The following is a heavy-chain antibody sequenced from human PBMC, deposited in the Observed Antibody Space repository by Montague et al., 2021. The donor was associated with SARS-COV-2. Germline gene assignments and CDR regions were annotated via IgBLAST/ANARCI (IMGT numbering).Heavy chain of an antibody. CDR3: ARVGRQQLVRLSGMDV. D-gene: IGHD6-13*01. CDR2: IYYSGST. Sequence: SETLSLTCTVSGGSISSSSYYWGWLRQPPGKGLEWIGSIYYSGSTYYNPSLKSRVTISVDTSKNQFYLKLSSVTAADTAVYYCARVGRQQLVRLSGMDVWGQGTTVTVSS. J-gene: IGHJ6*02. CDR1: GGSISSSSYY. V-gene: IGHV4-39*07.